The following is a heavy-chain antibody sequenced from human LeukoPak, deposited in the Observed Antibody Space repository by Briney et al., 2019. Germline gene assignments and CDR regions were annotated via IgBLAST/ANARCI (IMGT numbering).Heavy chain of an antibody. J-gene: IGHJ4*02. CDR2: MYSGGNT. CDR1: GFTFSSNY. V-gene: IGHV3-53*01. D-gene: IGHD3-10*01. Sequence: GGSLRLSCAASGFTFSSNYMTWVRQAPGKGLEWLSVMYSGGNTYYAASVEGRFTISRDSSKNTVYLQMNSLRAEDTAVYFCARGGPGVFAYWGQGTLVTVSS. CDR3: ARGGPGVFAY.